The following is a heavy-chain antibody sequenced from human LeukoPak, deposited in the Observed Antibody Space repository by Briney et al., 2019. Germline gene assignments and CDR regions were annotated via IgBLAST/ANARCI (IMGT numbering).Heavy chain of an antibody. J-gene: IGHJ4*02. CDR2: IYYSGST. CDR1: GGSISSSSYY. Sequence: SETLSLTCTVSGGSISSSSYYWGWIRQPPGKGLEWIGSIYYSGSTYYNPSLKSRVTISVDTSKNQFSLKLSSVTAADTAVYYCARAWQQLGQKHGDDYWGQGTLVTVSS. V-gene: IGHV4-39*01. CDR3: ARAWQQLGQKHGDDY. D-gene: IGHD6-13*01.